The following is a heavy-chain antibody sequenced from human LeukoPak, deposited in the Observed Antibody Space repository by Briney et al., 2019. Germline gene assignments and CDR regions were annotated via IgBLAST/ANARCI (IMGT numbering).Heavy chain of an antibody. V-gene: IGHV3-23*01. Sequence: PGGSLRLSCAASGLTFRTYAMSWVRQAPGKGLEWVSSISDSGGYTFYADTVKGRFTISRDNSKNTVYLQMNSLRAEDTAVYYCARGQPADAFDIWGQGTMVTVSS. CDR3: ARGQPADAFDI. CDR1: GLTFRTYA. CDR2: ISDSGGYT. J-gene: IGHJ3*02.